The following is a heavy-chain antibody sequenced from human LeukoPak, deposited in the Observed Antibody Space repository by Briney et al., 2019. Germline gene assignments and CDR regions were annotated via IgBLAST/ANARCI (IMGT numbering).Heavy chain of an antibody. Sequence: SETLSLTCAVSGGSISSGGYSWSWIRQPPGMGLEWIGYIYHSGSTYYNPSLKSRVTISVDRSKNQFSLKLSSVTAADTAVYYCARAGDGMDVWGQGTTVTVSS. CDR1: GGSISSGGYS. CDR3: ARAGDGMDV. J-gene: IGHJ6*02. CDR2: IYHSGST. V-gene: IGHV4-30-2*01.